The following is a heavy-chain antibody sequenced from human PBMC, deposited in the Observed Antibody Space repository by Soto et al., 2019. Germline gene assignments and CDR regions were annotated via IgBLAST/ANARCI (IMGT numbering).Heavy chain of an antibody. Sequence: RASVKVSCKASGYTFTGYYMHWVRQAPGQGLEWMGWINPNSGGTNYAQKFQGWVTMTRDTSISTAYMELSRLRSDDTAVYYCARARGSYYRGHGHFDYWGQGTLVTVSS. CDR3: ARARGSYYRGHGHFDY. V-gene: IGHV1-2*04. D-gene: IGHD1-26*01. CDR1: GYTFTGYY. J-gene: IGHJ4*02. CDR2: INPNSGGT.